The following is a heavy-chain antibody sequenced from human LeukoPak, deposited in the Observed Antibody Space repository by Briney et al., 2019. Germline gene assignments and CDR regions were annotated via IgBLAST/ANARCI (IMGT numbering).Heavy chain of an antibody. CDR1: GGSISSGGYY. D-gene: IGHD1-26*01. V-gene: IGHV4-31*03. J-gene: IGHJ5*02. CDR2: IYYSGST. Sequence: PSETLSLTCTVSGGSISSGGYYWSWIRQHPGKGLEWIGYIYYSGSTYYNPSLKSRVTISVDTSKNQFSLKLSSVTAADTAVYYCARVESILRGNWFDPWGQGTLVTVSS. CDR3: ARVESILRGNWFDP.